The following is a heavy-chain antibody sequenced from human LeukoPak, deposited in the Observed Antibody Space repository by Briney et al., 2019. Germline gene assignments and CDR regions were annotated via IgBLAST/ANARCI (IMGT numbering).Heavy chain of an antibody. V-gene: IGHV4-39*07. J-gene: IGHJ4*02. Sequence: PSETLSLTCTLSGGSIRNSNYFWGWIRQPPGKGLEWMGSIYYSGNTYYHPALKSRVRISLDTSKNQFSLKISSVTAADTAIYYCARGGAAVSPFDNWGQGTLVPVSS. CDR1: GGSIRNSNYF. D-gene: IGHD2-15*01. CDR3: ARGGAAVSPFDN. CDR2: IYYSGNT.